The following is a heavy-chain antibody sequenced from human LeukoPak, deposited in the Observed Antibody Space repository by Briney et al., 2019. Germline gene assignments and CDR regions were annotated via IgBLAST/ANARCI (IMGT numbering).Heavy chain of an antibody. D-gene: IGHD3-10*01. V-gene: IGHV1-18*01. CDR3: AVGSWFGELFLDP. CDR1: GYTFTSYG. J-gene: IGHJ5*02. Sequence: ASVKVSCKASGYTFTSYGISWVGQAPGQGLEWRGWSSAYNGNTNYAQKLQGRVTMTTDTSTSTAYMELRSLRSDDTAVYYCAVGSWFGELFLDPWGQGTLVTVSS. CDR2: SSAYNGNT.